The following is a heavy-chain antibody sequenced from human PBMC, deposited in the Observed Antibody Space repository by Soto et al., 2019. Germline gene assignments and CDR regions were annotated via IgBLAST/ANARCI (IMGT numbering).Heavy chain of an antibody. CDR1: GGSISSSSYY. J-gene: IGHJ4*02. CDR3: ARLGLGYCTNGVCYPDY. Sequence: PSETLSLTCTVAGGSISSSSYYWGWIRQPPGKGLEWIGSIYYSGSTYYNPSLKSRVTISVDTSKNQFSLKLSSVTAADTAVYYCARLGLGYCTNGVCYPDYWGQGTLVTVS. V-gene: IGHV4-39*01. CDR2: IYYSGST. D-gene: IGHD2-8*01.